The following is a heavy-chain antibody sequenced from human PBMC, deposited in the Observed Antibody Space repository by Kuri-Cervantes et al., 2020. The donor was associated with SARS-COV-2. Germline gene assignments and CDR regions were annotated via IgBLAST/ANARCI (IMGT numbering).Heavy chain of an antibody. CDR3: ARIGSSGPASRYYYYYYMDF. CDR1: GGSLCSSSYY. D-gene: IGHD3-22*01. CDR2: IYYSGST. Sequence: SETLSLTCTASGGSLCSSSYYWGWIRQPPGKGLEWIGSIYYSGSTYYNPSLKSRVTISVDTSKNQFSLKLSSVTAADTAVYYCARIGSSGPASRYYYYYYMDFWGKGTTVTVSS. J-gene: IGHJ6*03. V-gene: IGHV4-39*07.